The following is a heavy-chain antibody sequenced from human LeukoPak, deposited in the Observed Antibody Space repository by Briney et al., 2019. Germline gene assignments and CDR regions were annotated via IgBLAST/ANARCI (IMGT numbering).Heavy chain of an antibody. CDR1: GFTFSSYS. D-gene: IGHD6-13*01. Sequence: GGSLRLSCAASGFTFSSYSMNWVRQAPGRGLEWVSSISSSSSYIYYADSVKGRFTISRDNAKNSLYLQMNSLRAEDTAVYYCAREGSSSWYYFDYWGQGTLVTVSS. CDR3: AREGSSSWYYFDY. V-gene: IGHV3-21*01. CDR2: ISSSSSYI. J-gene: IGHJ4*02.